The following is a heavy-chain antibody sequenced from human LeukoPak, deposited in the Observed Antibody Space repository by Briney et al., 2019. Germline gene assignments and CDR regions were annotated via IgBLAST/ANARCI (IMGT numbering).Heavy chain of an antibody. CDR1: GGSISSYY. D-gene: IGHD3-9*01. Sequence: SETLSLTCTVSGGSISSYYWSWIRQPPGKGLEWIGYIYYSGSTNYNPPLKSRVTISVDTSKNQFSLKLSSVTAADTAVYYCARSKTGAGYLRFDYWGQGTLVTVSS. V-gene: IGHV4-59*01. J-gene: IGHJ4*02. CDR3: ARSKTGAGYLRFDY. CDR2: IYYSGST.